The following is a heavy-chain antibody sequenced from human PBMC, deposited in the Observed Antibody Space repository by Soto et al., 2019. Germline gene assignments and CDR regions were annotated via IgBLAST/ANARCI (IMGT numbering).Heavy chain of an antibody. Sequence: GGSLRLSCAASGFTFSNYWMTWVRQAPGKGLEWVANIKQDGSEKNYVDSVKGRFTISRDNSKNTLYLQMNSLRAEDTAVYYCAKDRGGCSSTSCPPRLFDYWGQGTLVTVSS. CDR2: IKQDGSEK. D-gene: IGHD2-2*01. CDR1: GFTFSNYW. J-gene: IGHJ4*02. V-gene: IGHV3-7*03. CDR3: AKDRGGCSSTSCPPRLFDY.